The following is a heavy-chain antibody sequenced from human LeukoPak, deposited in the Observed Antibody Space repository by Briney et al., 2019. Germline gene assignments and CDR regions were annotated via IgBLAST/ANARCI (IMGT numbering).Heavy chain of an antibody. CDR2: INHSGST. J-gene: IGHJ4*02. CDR3: ARLYGDLPLPFDY. CDR1: GGSFSGYY. D-gene: IGHD4-17*01. Sequence: PSETLSLTCAVYGGSFSGYYWSWIRQPPGKGLEWIGEINHSGSTNYNPPLKSRVTISVDTSKNQFSLKLSSVTAADTAVYYCARLYGDLPLPFDYWGQGTLVTVSS. V-gene: IGHV4-34*01.